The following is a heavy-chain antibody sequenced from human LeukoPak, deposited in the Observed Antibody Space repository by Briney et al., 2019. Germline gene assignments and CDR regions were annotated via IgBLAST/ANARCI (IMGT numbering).Heavy chain of an antibody. CDR1: GFTFSSYW. Sequence: PGGSLRLSCAASGFTFSSYWMHWVRQAPGKGLVWVSRIKSDGSSTSYADSVKGRLTISRDNAKNTLYLQMNSLRAEDTAVYYCAKVTYGPGTYGAFDYWGQGTLVTVSS. V-gene: IGHV3-74*01. CDR2: IKSDGSST. J-gene: IGHJ4*02. CDR3: AKVTYGPGTYGAFDY. D-gene: IGHD3-10*01.